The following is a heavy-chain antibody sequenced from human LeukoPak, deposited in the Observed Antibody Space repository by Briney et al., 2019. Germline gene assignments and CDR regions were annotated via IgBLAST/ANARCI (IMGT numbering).Heavy chain of an antibody. CDR2: IGTAGDT. D-gene: IGHD6-6*01. CDR3: ARSPYSSSPGYWYFDL. V-gene: IGHV3-13*01. CDR1: GFTFSSYD. Sequence: PGGSLRLSCAASGFTFSSYDMHWVRQATGKGLEWVSAIGTAGDTYYPGSVKGRFTISRENAKNSLYLQMNSLRDGDTAVYYCARSPYSSSPGYWYFDLWGRGTLVTVSS. J-gene: IGHJ2*01.